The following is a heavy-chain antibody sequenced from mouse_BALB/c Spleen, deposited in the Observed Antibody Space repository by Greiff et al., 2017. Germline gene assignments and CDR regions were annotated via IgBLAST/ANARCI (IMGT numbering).Heavy chain of an antibody. CDR2: IYPYNGGT. V-gene: IGHV1S29*02. CDR1: GYTFTDYY. D-gene: IGHD1-3*01. J-gene: IGHJ3*01. CDR3: ARGPHNFWFAY. Sequence: VQLQQSGPELVKPGASVKISCTASGYTFTDYYMHWVKQSHGKSLEWIGYIYPYNGGTGYNQKFKSKATLTVDTSSSAAYMELRSLTSEDSAVYYCARGPHNFWFAYWGQGTLVTVSA.